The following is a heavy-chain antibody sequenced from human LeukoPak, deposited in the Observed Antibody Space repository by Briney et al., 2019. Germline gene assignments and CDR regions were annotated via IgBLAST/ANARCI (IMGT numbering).Heavy chain of an antibody. CDR3: AREGASMTTVTYYYYGMDV. V-gene: IGHV3-30-3*01. CDR1: GFPFSSYA. Sequence: PGGSLRLSCAASGFPFSSYAMHWVRQAPGKGLEWVAVISYDGSNKYYADSVKGRFTISRDNSKNTLYLQMSSLRAEDTAVYYCAREGASMTTVTYYYYGMDVWGQGTTVTVSS. J-gene: IGHJ6*02. CDR2: ISYDGSNK. D-gene: IGHD4-17*01.